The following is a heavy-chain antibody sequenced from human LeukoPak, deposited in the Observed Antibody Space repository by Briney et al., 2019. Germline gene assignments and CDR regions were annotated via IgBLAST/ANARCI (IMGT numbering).Heavy chain of an antibody. V-gene: IGHV4-61*01. Sequence: SQTLSLTCAISGDSVSSNSAAWSWIRQPPGKGLEWIGYFYYSGSTNYNLSLKSRVTISVDTSKNQFSLKLSSVTAADTAVYYCARASGYYDSSGYYSIYYYYYGMDVWGQGTTVTVSS. D-gene: IGHD3-22*01. CDR3: ARASGYYDSSGYYSIYYYYYGMDV. CDR1: GDSVSSNSAA. J-gene: IGHJ6*02. CDR2: FYYSGST.